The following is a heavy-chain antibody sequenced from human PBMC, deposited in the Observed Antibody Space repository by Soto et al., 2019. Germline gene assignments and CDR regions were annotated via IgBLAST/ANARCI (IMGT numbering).Heavy chain of an antibody. J-gene: IGHJ4*02. V-gene: IGHV3-23*01. Sequence: GGSLRLSCAASGFTFYSSAMSWVRQAPGKGLEWVSAISTTGGNTLYADSVKGRFTISRDNSKNTLYLQMNSLRAEDTAIYYCAKPSGGSYPESRVFDAWGQGTRVTVSS. CDR2: ISTTGGNT. CDR1: GFTFYSSA. CDR3: AKPSGGSYPESRVFDA. D-gene: IGHD1-26*01.